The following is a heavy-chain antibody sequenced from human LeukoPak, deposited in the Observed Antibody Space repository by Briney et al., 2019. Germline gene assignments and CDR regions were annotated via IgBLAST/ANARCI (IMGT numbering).Heavy chain of an antibody. CDR3: TTMLFAYGDYFDY. V-gene: IGHV3-15*01. J-gene: IGHJ4*02. Sequence: PGGSLTLSCAASGFTFSDHYIDWVRQAPGKGLEWVGRIKSKAHGGTKDYAAPVKDRFTISRDDSKNTLYLQMNSLKTEDAAVYYCTTMLFAYGDYFDYWGQGTLVTVSS. CDR2: IKSKAHGGTK. CDR1: GFTFSDHY. D-gene: IGHD4-17*01.